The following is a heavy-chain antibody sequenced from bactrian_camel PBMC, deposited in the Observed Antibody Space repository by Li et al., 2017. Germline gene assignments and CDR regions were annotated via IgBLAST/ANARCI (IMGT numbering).Heavy chain of an antibody. Sequence: HVQLVESGGGSVQAGGSLRISCAASGLTFSGSGAWMGWFRQRPGKEREGVAAIDTSFAGNTYYGDSVKGRFTISRGSADNTLVLEMTSLTPEDSATYYCAADGDRYQCYWQSVTKYKILAQGTQVTVS. D-gene: IGHD1*01. V-gene: IGHV3S1*01. CDR2: IDTSFAGNT. J-gene: IGHJ4*01. CDR1: GLTFSGSGAW.